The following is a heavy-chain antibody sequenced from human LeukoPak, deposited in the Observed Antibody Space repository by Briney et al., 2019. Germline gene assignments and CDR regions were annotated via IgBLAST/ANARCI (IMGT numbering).Heavy chain of an antibody. CDR1: GVSINSHY. CDR2: IYDSGSA. CDR3: ARVLQNYYHMDV. D-gene: IGHD3-3*01. Sequence: SETLPLTCTVSGVSINSHYWSWIRQPPGRGLEWIGFIYDSGSANYKSSLKSRDTMTVDTSKNQFSLKLNSVSAADTAVYYCARVLQNYYHMDVWGKGTTVTVSS. V-gene: IGHV4-59*11. J-gene: IGHJ6*03.